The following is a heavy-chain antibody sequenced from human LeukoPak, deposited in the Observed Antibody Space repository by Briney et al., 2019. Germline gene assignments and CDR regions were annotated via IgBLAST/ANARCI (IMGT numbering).Heavy chain of an antibody. CDR2: INHSGST. Sequence: SETLSLTCAVYGGSFSGYYWSWIRQPPGKGLEWIGEINHSGSTYYNPSLKSRVTISVDTSKNQFSLKLSSVTAADTAVYYCARDGVTMVRGVIKARHFDYWGQGTLVTVSS. J-gene: IGHJ4*02. D-gene: IGHD3-10*01. CDR1: GGSFSGYY. CDR3: ARDGVTMVRGVIKARHFDY. V-gene: IGHV4-34*01.